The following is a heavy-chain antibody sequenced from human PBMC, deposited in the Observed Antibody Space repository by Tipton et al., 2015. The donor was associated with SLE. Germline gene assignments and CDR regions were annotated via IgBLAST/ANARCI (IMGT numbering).Heavy chain of an antibody. Sequence: LRLSCTVSGASISTCYWNWIRQPPGKGLEWIGYIYYSGSTNYNPSLKSRVTISVEASKNQFSLELSSVTAADTAVYYCARGGSKHYDFWGRQMGPHAFDIWGQETKVTVSS. V-gene: IGHV4-59*12. CDR3: ARGGSKHYDFWGRQMGPHAFDI. CDR1: GASISTCY. CDR2: IYYSGST. D-gene: IGHD3-3*01. J-gene: IGHJ3*02.